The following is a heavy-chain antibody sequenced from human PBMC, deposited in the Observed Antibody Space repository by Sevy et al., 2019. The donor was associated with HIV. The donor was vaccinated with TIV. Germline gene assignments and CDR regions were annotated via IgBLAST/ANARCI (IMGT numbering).Heavy chain of an antibody. D-gene: IGHD6-19*01. Sequence: GGSLRLSCAISGFTVNDKYIIWVRQAPGKGLEWVSVIFSSGSTYYADSAKGRFTISRDNSKNTVYLQMNSVRAEDTAVYYCVSLFLSYRSGWSYFDYWGQRTLVTASS. V-gene: IGHV3-66*02. CDR2: IFSSGST. CDR1: GFTVNDKY. J-gene: IGHJ4*02. CDR3: VSLFLSYRSGWSYFDY.